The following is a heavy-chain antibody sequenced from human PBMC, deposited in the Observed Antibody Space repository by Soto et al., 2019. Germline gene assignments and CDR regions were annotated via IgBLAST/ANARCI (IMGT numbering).Heavy chain of an antibody. CDR2: IWYDGSNK. Sequence: PGGSLRLSCAASGFTFSSYGMHWVRQAPGKGLEWVAVIWYDGSNKYYADSVKGRFTISRDNSKNTLYLQMNSLRAEDTAVYYCARWRMDTITGYYGIDVWGQGTPVTVSS. CDR3: ARWRMDTITGYYGIDV. CDR1: GFTFSSYG. V-gene: IGHV3-33*01. J-gene: IGHJ6*02. D-gene: IGHD5-18*01.